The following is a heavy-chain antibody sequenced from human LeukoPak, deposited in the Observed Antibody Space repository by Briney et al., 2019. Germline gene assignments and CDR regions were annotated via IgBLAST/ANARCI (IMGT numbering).Heavy chain of an antibody. CDR1: GGSISSYY. Sequence: SETLSLTCTVSGGSISSYYWSWIRQPPGKGLEWIGYIYYSGSTNYNPSLKSRVTISVDTSKNQFSLKLSSVTAADTAVYYCARDRGYGSALYYFDYWGQGTLVTVSS. V-gene: IGHV4-59*01. J-gene: IGHJ4*02. CDR3: ARDRGYGSALYYFDY. D-gene: IGHD6-13*01. CDR2: IYYSGST.